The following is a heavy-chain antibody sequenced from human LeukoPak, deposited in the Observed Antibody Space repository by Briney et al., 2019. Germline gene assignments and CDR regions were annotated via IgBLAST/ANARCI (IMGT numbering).Heavy chain of an antibody. Sequence: TSETLSLTCTVSGGSISSYYWSWIRQPAGKGLEWIGRIYTSGSTNYNPSLKSRVTMSVDTSKNQFSLKLSSVTAADTAVYYCARGGIAAAGSHLYFDYWGQGTLVTVSS. CDR1: GGSISSYY. J-gene: IGHJ4*02. V-gene: IGHV4-4*07. CDR3: ARGGIAAAGSHLYFDY. CDR2: IYTSGST. D-gene: IGHD6-13*01.